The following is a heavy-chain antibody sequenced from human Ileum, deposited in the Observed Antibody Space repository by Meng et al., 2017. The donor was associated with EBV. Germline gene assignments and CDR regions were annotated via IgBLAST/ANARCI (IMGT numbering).Heavy chain of an antibody. CDR3: ARGARLAPFDY. Sequence: VQLQQPGPGLVQPSPPLSLTLAISGDSVSTNSAAWNWIRQSQSRGLEWLGRTYYRSKWYNEYAVSVKSRITINADTSKNQFSLQLNSVTPEDTAVYYCARGARLAPFDYWGQGTLVTVSS. V-gene: IGHV6-1*01. D-gene: IGHD6-19*01. CDR1: GDSVSTNSAA. J-gene: IGHJ4*02. CDR2: TYYRSKWYN.